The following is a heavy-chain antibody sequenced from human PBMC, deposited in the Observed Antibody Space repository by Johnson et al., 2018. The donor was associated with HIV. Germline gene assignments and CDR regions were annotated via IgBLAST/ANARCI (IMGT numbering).Heavy chain of an antibody. CDR2: ISGSGGSR. D-gene: IGHD6-6*01. Sequence: VQLVESGGGVVRPGGSLRLSCAASGFTFSSYAMSWVRQAPGKGLEWVSAISGSGGSRYYADSVKGRFTISRDNAKNSLYLEMNSLRPEDTALYYCAREHSLQSSSLDIWGQGTVVTVSS. CDR1: GFTFSSYA. J-gene: IGHJ3*02. V-gene: IGHV3-23*04. CDR3: AREHSLQSSSLDI.